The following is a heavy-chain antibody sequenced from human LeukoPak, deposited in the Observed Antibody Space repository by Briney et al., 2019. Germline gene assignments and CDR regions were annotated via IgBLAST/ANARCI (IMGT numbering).Heavy chain of an antibody. Sequence: GASVKVSCKASGYTFTSYAMHWVRQAPGQRLEWMGWINAGNGNTKYSQKFQGRVTITRDTSASTAYMELSSLRSEDTAVYYCAYSPGGFLEWSNPPLQYFQHWGQGTLVTVSS. V-gene: IGHV1-3*01. J-gene: IGHJ1*01. CDR2: INAGNGNT. CDR1: GYTFTSYA. D-gene: IGHD3-3*01. CDR3: AYSPGGFLEWSNPPLQYFQH.